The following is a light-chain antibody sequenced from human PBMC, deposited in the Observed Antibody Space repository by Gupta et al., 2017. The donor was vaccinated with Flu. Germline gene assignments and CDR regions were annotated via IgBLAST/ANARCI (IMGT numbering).Light chain of an antibody. CDR2: KAS. V-gene: IGKV1-5*03. CDR1: QSVEGR. J-gene: IGKJ1*01. CDR3: QQVYTYWT. Sequence: CPCNQSASGGERVKIACRARQSVEGRLNWYQQKPGKAPKLLIYKASSLEGGVPSRCSGSGSGTEFTLTISSLQPDDSATYYCQQVYTYWTFGQGTKVEIK.